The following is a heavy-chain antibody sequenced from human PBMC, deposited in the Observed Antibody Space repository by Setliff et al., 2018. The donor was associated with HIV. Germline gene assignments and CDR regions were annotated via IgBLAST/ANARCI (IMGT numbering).Heavy chain of an antibody. J-gene: IGHJ5*02. D-gene: IGHD5-18*01. V-gene: IGHV3-48*03. Sequence: PGGSLRLSCAASGFTFSSHDMNWVRQAPGKGLEWISYITSSGSVKYYAPSVKGRFTISRDNAGKSLYLQMNSLKVEDTAVYYCTAGRYGPNPWGQGTPVTVSS. CDR1: GFTFSSHD. CDR2: ITSSGSVK. CDR3: TAGRYGPNP.